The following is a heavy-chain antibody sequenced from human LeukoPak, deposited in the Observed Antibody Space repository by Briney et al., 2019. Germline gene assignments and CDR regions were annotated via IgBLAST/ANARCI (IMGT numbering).Heavy chain of an antibody. J-gene: IGHJ6*04. CDR1: GFTIGTAW. D-gene: IGHD3-3*02. V-gene: IGHV3-15*01. CDR3: IAHFPYFYGFDV. CDR2: IKSEGEGATT. Sequence: PGGSLRLSCVSSGFTIGTAWMSWGRQDPGKGLEWRGHIKSEGEGATTDYAAPAKGRFAISRDDSKNMIYLQMSSLKIDDTAIYYCIAHFPYFYGFDVWGKGTTVTVSS.